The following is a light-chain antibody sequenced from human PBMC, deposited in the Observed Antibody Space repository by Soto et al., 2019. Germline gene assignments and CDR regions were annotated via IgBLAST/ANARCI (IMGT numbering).Light chain of an antibody. J-gene: IGKJ1*01. CDR3: LQDQAYPWT. V-gene: IGKV1-17*01. CDR1: QGIRYN. CDR2: DTF. Sequence: IQMTQSPSSLSASVGARVTITCRASQGIRYNLGWYQQRPGKAPERLIYDTFTLASGVPSRFSGSGSGTEFTLTIASLQPEDVATYYCLQDQAYPWTFGQGTKVDIK.